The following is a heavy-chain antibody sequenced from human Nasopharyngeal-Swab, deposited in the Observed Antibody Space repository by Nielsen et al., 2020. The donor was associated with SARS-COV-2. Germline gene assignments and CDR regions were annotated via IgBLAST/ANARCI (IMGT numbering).Heavy chain of an antibody. Sequence: SETLSLTCTVSGGSISSTSYYWGWIRQPPGKGLQWLGIIYYRGSTYYNPALKSRVTISVDTSKNQFFLKLNSVTAADTAVYYCAKSRIDMIVVALFDYWGQGTLVTVPS. CDR2: IYYRGST. CDR3: AKSRIDMIVVALFDY. D-gene: IGHD3-22*01. V-gene: IGHV4-39*01. J-gene: IGHJ4*02. CDR1: GGSISSTSYY.